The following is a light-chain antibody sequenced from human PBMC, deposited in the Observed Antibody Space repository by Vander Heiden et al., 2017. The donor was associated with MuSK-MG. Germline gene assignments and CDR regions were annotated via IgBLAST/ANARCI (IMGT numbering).Light chain of an antibody. J-gene: IGKJ3*01. Sequence: DIQLTQSPSFLSASIGDRVAITCRASQGVSNFFAWYQQKPGKATKLLVYAASTLQRGVPSRFSGSGSGTEFTLTISSLQPDDFATYYCQQLNTYPLTFGPGTKIDLK. CDR2: AAS. CDR1: QGVSNF. CDR3: QQLNTYPLT. V-gene: IGKV1-9*01.